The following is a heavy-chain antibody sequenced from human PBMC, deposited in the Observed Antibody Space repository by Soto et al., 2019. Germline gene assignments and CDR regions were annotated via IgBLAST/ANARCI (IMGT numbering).Heavy chain of an antibody. CDR1: GFPFSSYV. CDR2: ISGGGSNT. V-gene: IGHV3-23*01. CDR3: AKDSNKYSSSLRGRYFDY. Sequence: GGSLRLSCAASGFPFSSYVMSWVRQAPGKGLEWDSGISGGGSNTFYADYVKGRFTISRDNSKNTLLLQMNSLGAEDTAVYYCAKDSNKYSSSLRGRYFDYWGQGIGVTVSS. J-gene: IGHJ4*02. D-gene: IGHD4-4*01.